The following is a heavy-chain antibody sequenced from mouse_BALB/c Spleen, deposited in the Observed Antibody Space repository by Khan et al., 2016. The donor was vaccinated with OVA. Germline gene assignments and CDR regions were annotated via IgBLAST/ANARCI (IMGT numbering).Heavy chain of an antibody. J-gene: IGHJ4*01. V-gene: IGHV2-6-1*01. CDR1: GFSLTNYG. D-gene: IGHD2-10*01. CDR3: ARQPYYHYYIIDY. CDR2: IWSDGST. Sequence: QVQLKQSGPGLVAPSQSLSITCTISGFSLTNYGVHWVRQPPGKGLEWLVVIWSDGSTTYNSALKSRLSISKDNSKSQVFLKMNSLQTDDTAMYYCARQPYYHYYIIDYWGRGTSVTVSS.